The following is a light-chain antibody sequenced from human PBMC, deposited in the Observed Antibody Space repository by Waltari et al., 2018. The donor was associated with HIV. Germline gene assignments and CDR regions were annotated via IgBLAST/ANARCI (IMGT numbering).Light chain of an antibody. CDR2: GDS. CDR1: RSNIRAGYD. V-gene: IGLV1-40*01. J-gene: IGLJ2*01. Sequence: QSVLTQPPSLSGAPGQRVTISCTGSRSNIRAGYDVHWYQHFPGTAPKLLIFGDSNRPSGVPDRFSGSKSGTSASLAITGLQAEDEADYYCQSYDTGLVFGGGTKLTVL. CDR3: QSYDTGLV.